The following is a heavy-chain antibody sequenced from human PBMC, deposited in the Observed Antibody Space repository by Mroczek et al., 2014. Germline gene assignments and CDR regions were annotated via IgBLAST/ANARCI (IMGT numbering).Heavy chain of an antibody. CDR3: TRDEGSGYYDSSGYLVPFY. Sequence: EVQLVESGGGLVQPGRSLRLSCTASGFTFGDYAMSWFRQAPGKGLEWVGFIRSKAYGGTTEYAASVKGRFTISRDDSKSIAYLQMNSLKTEDTAVYYCTRDEGSGYYDSSGYLVPFYWGQGTLVTVSS. V-gene: IGHV3-49*03. CDR2: IRSKAYGGTT. J-gene: IGHJ4*02. CDR1: GFTFGDYA. D-gene: IGHD3-22*01.